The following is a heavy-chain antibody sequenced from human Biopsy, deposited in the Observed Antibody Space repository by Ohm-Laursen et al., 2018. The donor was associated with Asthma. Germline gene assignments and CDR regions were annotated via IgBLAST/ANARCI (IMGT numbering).Heavy chain of an antibody. Sequence: GTLSLTCAVSGGSISSDYWSWLRQSPGKGLEWIGYIHNSGNTNYNPSLKSRVTISLDTPKNHFSLRLSFVTAADTAVYFCARGQGRGIQLWSLDPWGQGTLVTVSS. J-gene: IGHJ5*02. CDR1: GGSISSDY. CDR3: ARGQGRGIQLWSLDP. V-gene: IGHV4-59*01. D-gene: IGHD5-18*01. CDR2: IHNSGNT.